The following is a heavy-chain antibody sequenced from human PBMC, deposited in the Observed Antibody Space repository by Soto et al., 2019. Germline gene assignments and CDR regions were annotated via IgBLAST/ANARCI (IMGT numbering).Heavy chain of an antibody. V-gene: IGHV3-21*01. CDR1: LFLFSNYN. J-gene: IGHJ4*02. CDR2: MSSSCRHT. CDR3: MTVDTTMTEDRSFGH. D-gene: IGHD1-1*01. Sequence: WGALILSWSSSLFLFSNYNMNFCRPTPVEGIEGVSSMSSSCRHTYHAASLKGRFTISRDNSNNKLYLQLSSLRSEDTAIYYCMTVDTTMTEDRSFGHWGQGTLVTVSS.